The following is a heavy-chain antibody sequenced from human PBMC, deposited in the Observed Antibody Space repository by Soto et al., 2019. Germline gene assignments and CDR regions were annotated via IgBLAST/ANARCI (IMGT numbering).Heavy chain of an antibody. J-gene: IGHJ4*02. CDR3: ARDRDDYGSGNYYNRIDF. CDR1: GGIFSTYA. V-gene: IGHV1-69*01. CDR2: IIPLFGTP. D-gene: IGHD3-10*01. Sequence: QVQLVQSGAEVKKPGSSVKVSCKASGGIFSTYAISWLRQAPGQGLEWMGGIIPLFGTPNYAQRFQGRVTITADESTSTDYMELSRLRSEDTAVYYCARDRDDYGSGNYYNRIDFWGQGTLVNVSS.